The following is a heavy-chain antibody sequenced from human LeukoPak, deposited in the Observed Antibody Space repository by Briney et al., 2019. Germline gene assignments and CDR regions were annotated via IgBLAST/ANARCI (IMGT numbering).Heavy chain of an antibody. CDR1: GFTFSSYD. J-gene: IGHJ3*02. V-gene: IGHV3-23*01. CDR3: AKMVRGVNDAFDI. D-gene: IGHD3-10*01. CDR2: VGSSGGYT. Sequence: GGSLRLSCAASGFTFSSYDMSWVRQAPGKGLEWVSTVGSSGGYTHYADSVKGRFTISRDNSKNTLYLQMNSLRAEDTAVYYCAKMVRGVNDAFDIWGQGTMVTVPS.